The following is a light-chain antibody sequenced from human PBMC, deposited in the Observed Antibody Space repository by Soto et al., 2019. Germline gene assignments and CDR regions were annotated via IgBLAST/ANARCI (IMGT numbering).Light chain of an antibody. CDR3: QQYSIWRT. CDR1: QSVNIY. Sequence: EIVMTQSPATLSVSPGERATLSCRASQSVNIYLAWYQQKPGQAPRLLIFGASYRATGIPARFSGSGSGTEFTLTISSLQSEDFAVYYCQQYSIWRTFGQGTKVDIK. J-gene: IGKJ1*01. CDR2: GAS. V-gene: IGKV3D-15*01.